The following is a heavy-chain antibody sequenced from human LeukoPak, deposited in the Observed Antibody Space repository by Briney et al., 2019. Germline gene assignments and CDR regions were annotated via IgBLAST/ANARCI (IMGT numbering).Heavy chain of an antibody. Sequence: GGSLRLSCAASGFTFSNAWMSWVRQAPGKGLEWVGRIKSKTDGGTTDYAAPVKGRFTISRDDSKNTLYLQMNSLKTEDTAVYYCTTAPTVGGSYYYYGMDVWGKGTTVTVSS. CDR1: GFTFSNAW. D-gene: IGHD3-16*01. V-gene: IGHV3-15*01. J-gene: IGHJ6*04. CDR3: TTAPTVGGSYYYYGMDV. CDR2: IKSKTDGGTT.